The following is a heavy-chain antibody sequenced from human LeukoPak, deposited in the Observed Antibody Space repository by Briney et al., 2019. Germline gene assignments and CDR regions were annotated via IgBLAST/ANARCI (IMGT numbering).Heavy chain of an antibody. CDR2: ISYDGSNK. CDR3: ARGQLYYDSSGPGGVYYFDY. J-gene: IGHJ4*02. Sequence: GRSLRLSCAASGFTFSSYAMHWVRQAPGKGLEWVAVISYDGSNKYYADSVKGRFTISRGNSKNTLYLQMNSLRAEDTAVYYCARGQLYYDSSGPGGVYYFDYWGQGTLDTVSS. V-gene: IGHV3-30-3*01. D-gene: IGHD3-22*01. CDR1: GFTFSSYA.